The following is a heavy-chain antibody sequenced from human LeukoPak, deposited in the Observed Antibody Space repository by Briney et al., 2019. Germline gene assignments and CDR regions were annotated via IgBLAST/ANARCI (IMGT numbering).Heavy chain of an antibody. CDR3: ARGRYSSSWSY. V-gene: IGHV4-38-2*02. J-gene: IGHJ4*02. CDR2: IYHSGST. CDR1: GYSMTSGYY. D-gene: IGHD6-13*01. Sequence: KPSETLSLTCNVSGYSMTSGYYWGWIRQPPGKGLEWIANIYHSGSTIYNPSLRSRVTISVDTSKNQFSLKLSSATAADTAVYYCARGRYSSSWSYWGQGTLVTVSS.